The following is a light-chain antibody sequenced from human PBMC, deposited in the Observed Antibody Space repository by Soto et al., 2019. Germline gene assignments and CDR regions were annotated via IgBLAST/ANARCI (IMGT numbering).Light chain of an antibody. J-gene: IGKJ2*01. CDR2: GES. CDR3: QQYNNWPRT. CDR1: QSVSSN. V-gene: IGKV3-15*01. Sequence: EIVMTQSPATLSVSPGERATLSCRARQSVSSNLAWYQQKPGQAPRLLIYGESTRATGIPARFSGSGSGTEFTLTISSLQSEDFAVYYCQQYNNWPRTFGQGTKLEIK.